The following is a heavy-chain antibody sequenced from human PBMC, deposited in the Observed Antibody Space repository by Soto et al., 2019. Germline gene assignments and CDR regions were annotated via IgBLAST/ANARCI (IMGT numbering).Heavy chain of an antibody. V-gene: IGHV3-30*03. D-gene: IGHD6-19*01. J-gene: IGHJ4*02. CDR1: GFTFRTYG. Sequence: QVQVVESGGGVVQPGSSQRLSCTASGFTFRTYGMHWVRQAPGKGLEWVAVISYDGSNQYYTDSVKGRFTISRDNSKNTVYLQMNSLRVEDTAVYYCVAGWQWFDYWGQGTLVTVSS. CDR2: ISYDGSNQ. CDR3: VAGWQWFDY.